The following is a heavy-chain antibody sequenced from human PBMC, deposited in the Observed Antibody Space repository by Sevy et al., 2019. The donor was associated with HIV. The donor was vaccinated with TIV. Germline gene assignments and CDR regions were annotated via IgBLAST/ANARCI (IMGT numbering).Heavy chain of an antibody. CDR3: AKDGFKPSEADENHYYYYTDV. CDR2: ISGSGGST. CDR1: GFTFSSYA. V-gene: IGHV3-23*01. Sequence: GGSLRLSCAASGFTFSSYAMSWVRQAPGKGLEWVSDISGSGGSTYYADSVKGRFTISRDKSKNNLYLERNNLRAEDKAVYYCAKDGFKPSEADENHYYYYTDVRGKGTTVTVSS. J-gene: IGHJ6*03.